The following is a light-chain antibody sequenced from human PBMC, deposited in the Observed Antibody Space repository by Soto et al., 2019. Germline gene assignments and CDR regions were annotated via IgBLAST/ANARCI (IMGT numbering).Light chain of an antibody. J-gene: IGKJ5*01. V-gene: IGKV4-1*01. CDR3: QQYYSSIT. Sequence: DIVMTQSPDSLAVSLGERATINCKSSQSVLYISNNKNYLAWYQQKPGQPPRLLIYWASTRESGVPDRFSGSGSGTDFTLPISSLQAEDVAVYYCQQYYSSITFRQGTRLEIK. CDR1: QSVLYISNNKNY. CDR2: WAS.